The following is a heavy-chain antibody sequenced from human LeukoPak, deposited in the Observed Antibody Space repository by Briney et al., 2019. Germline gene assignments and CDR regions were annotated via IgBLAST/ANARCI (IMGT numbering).Heavy chain of an antibody. CDR3: ARDLQSYIVVVPAASLLGY. CDR2: IIPIFGTA. CDR1: GGTFSSYA. J-gene: IGHJ4*02. V-gene: IGHV1-69*13. D-gene: IGHD2-2*01. Sequence: EASVKVSCKASGGTFSSYAISWVRQAPGQGLEWMGGIIPIFGTANYAQKFQGRVTITADESTRTAYMELSSLRSEDTAVYYCARDLQSYIVVVPAASLLGYWGQGTLVTVSS.